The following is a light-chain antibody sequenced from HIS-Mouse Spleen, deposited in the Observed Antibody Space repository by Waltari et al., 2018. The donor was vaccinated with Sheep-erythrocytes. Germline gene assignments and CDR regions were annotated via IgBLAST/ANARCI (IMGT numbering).Light chain of an antibody. CDR3: MQGTHWLYT. CDR1: QSLVYSDGNTY. CDR2: KVS. Sequence: DVVMTQSPLSLPVTLGQPASISCRSSQSLVYSDGNTYLNWLQQRPGQSPRRLIYKVSNRDSGVPDRCSGSGSGTDFTLKISRVEAEDVGVYYCMQGTHWLYTFGQGTKLEIK. J-gene: IGKJ2*01. V-gene: IGKV2-30*01.